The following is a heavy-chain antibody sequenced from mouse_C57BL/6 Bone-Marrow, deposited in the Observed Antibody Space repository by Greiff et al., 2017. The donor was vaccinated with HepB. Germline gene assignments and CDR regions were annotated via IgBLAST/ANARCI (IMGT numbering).Heavy chain of an antibody. CDR2: IRLKSDNYAT. Sequence: EVKVEESGGGLVQPGGSMKLSCVASGFTFSNYWMNWVRQSPEKGLEWVAQIRLKSDNYATHYAESVKGRFTISRDDSKSSVYLQMNNLRAEDTGIYYCTYYYGSNLDYWGQGTTLTVSS. V-gene: IGHV6-3*01. CDR1: GFTFSNYW. J-gene: IGHJ2*01. CDR3: TYYYGSNLDY. D-gene: IGHD1-1*01.